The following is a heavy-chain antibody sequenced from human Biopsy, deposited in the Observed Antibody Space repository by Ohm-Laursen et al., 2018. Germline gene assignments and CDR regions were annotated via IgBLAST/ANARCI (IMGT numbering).Heavy chain of an antibody. CDR2: VVVGSGPT. CDR3: AATSTLYYYYYAMDV. J-gene: IGHJ6*02. V-gene: IGHV1-58*01. CDR1: GFTFSSSA. Sequence: GASVTVSCKTSGFTFSSSAVQWVRQARGQRLEWIGSVVVGSGPTDSAQKFQERVTITRDMSTSTAYMELTSLRSEDTAVYYCAATSTLYYYYYAMDVWDQGTTITVSS.